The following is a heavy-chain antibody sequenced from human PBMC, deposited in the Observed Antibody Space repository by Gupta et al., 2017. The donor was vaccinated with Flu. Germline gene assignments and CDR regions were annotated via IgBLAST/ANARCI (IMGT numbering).Heavy chain of an antibody. CDR2: IAWHGGSL. Sequence: FDDYDFHWVRQVPGKGLEWVSGIAWHGGSLGYADAVKGRFTISRDSAKTSLYLQMNSLRPDDTAFYYCAKATDGDHGWLDAWGQGTLVTVST. V-gene: IGHV3-9*01. D-gene: IGHD4-17*01. CDR1: FDDYD. J-gene: IGHJ5*02. CDR3: AKATDGDHGWLDA.